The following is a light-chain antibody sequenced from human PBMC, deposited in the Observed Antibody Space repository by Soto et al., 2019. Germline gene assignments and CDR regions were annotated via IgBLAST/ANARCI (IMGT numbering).Light chain of an antibody. CDR3: QQYSNWPEYT. CDR2: GAS. CDR1: QSVGTT. Sequence: EIVLTQSPGTLSLSPGEGATLSCRASQSVGTTLAWYQQKPGQAPRLLIFGASTRVTGVPARFSGSGSGTEFTLSISSLQSDDFAVYYCQQYSNWPEYTFGQGTKVDIK. V-gene: IGKV3-15*01. J-gene: IGKJ2*01.